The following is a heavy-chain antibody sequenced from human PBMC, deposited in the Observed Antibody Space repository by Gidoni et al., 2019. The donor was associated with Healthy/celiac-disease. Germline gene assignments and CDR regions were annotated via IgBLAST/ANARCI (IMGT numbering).Heavy chain of an antibody. V-gene: IGHV3-23*01. J-gene: IGHJ2*01. CDR3: AKDGYDSSGYLWYFDL. Sequence: EVQLLESGGGLVQPGGSLRLSCAASGFPFSSYAMSWVRQAPGKGLEWVSAISGSGGSTYYADSVKGRFTISRDNSKNTLYLQMNSLRAEDTAVYYCAKDGYDSSGYLWYFDLWGRGTLVTVSS. CDR1: GFPFSSYA. D-gene: IGHD3-22*01. CDR2: ISGSGGST.